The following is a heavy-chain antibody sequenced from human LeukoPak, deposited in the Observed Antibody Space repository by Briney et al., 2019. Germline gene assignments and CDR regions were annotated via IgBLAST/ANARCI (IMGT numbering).Heavy chain of an antibody. Sequence: GGSLRLSCAASGFTVSSNYMSWVRQAPGKGLEWVSVIYSGGSTYYADSVKGRFTISRDNSKNTLYLQMNSLRAEDTAVYYCAAPYCSGGSCYRGRLDYWGQGTLVTVSS. CDR1: GFTVSSNY. D-gene: IGHD2-15*01. V-gene: IGHV3-53*01. CDR3: AAPYCSGGSCYRGRLDY. CDR2: IYSGGST. J-gene: IGHJ4*02.